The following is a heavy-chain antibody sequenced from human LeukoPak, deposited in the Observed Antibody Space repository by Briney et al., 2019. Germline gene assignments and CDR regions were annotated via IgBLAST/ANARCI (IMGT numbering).Heavy chain of an antibody. CDR2: INAGNGNT. Sequence: ASVKVSCKASGYTFTSYAMHWVRQAPGQRPEWMGWINAGNGNTKYSQKFQGRVTITRDTSASTAYMELSSLRSEDTAVYYCASPKHYYYGMDVWGQGTTVTVSS. V-gene: IGHV1-3*01. J-gene: IGHJ6*02. CDR1: GYTFTSYA. CDR3: ASPKHYYYGMDV.